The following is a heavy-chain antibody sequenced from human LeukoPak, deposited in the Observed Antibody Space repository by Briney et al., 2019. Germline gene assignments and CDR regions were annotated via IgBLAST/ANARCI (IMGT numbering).Heavy chain of an antibody. Sequence: SETLSLTCAVYGGSFSGYYWSWIRQPPGKGLEWIGEINHSGSTNYNPSLKSRVTISVDTSKNQFSLKLSSVTAADTAVYYCAGIPYQLLYLWFDPWGQGTLVTVSS. CDR2: INHSGST. D-gene: IGHD2-2*02. CDR3: AGIPYQLLYLWFDP. J-gene: IGHJ5*02. CDR1: GGSFSGYY. V-gene: IGHV4-34*01.